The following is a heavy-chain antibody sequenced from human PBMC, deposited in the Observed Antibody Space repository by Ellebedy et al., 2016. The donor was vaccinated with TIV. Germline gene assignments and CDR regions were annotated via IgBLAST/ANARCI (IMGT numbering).Heavy chain of an antibody. CDR1: GYTLTELS. J-gene: IGHJ4*02. D-gene: IGHD2-2*01. V-gene: IGHV1-24*01. CDR3: ARDDGTSWLFDY. CDR2: FDPEDGET. Sequence: ASVKVSCKVSGYTLTELSMHWVRQAPGKGLEWMGGFDPEDGETIYAQKFQGRVTMTEDTSTDTAYMELSSLRSEDTAMYYCARDDGTSWLFDYWGQGTLVTASS.